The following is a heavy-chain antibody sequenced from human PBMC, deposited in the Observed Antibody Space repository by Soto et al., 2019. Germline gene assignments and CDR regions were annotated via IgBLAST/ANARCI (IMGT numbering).Heavy chain of an antibody. CDR2: IWYDGSNK. D-gene: IGHD6-13*01. V-gene: IGHV3-33*01. CDR3: ARDLVAAAADS. J-gene: IGHJ4*02. Sequence: QVQLVESGGGVVQPGGSLRLSCAASGFTFSSYGMHWVRQAPGKGPEWVAVIWYDGSNKYYADSVKGRFTISRDNSKNTLYLQMNSLRVEDTAMYYCARDLVAAAADSWGQGTLVTVSS. CDR1: GFTFSSYG.